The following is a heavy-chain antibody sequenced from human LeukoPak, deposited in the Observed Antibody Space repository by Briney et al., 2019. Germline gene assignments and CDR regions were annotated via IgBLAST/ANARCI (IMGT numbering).Heavy chain of an antibody. CDR1: GFTFSSYA. J-gene: IGHJ5*02. V-gene: IGHV3-23*01. Sequence: GGSLRLSCAASGFTFSSYAMSWVRQAPGKGLEWVSSIDSGGSTYYADSVKGRFTISGDNSKNTLYLQINSLRAEDSAVYYCAKDPGSSGWYWFDPWGQGTLVTVSS. CDR3: AKDPGSSGWYWFDP. D-gene: IGHD6-19*01. CDR2: IDSGGST.